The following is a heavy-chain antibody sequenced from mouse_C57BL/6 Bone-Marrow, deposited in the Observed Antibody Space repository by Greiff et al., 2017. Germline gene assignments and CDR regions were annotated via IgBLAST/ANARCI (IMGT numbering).Heavy chain of an antibody. CDR1: GYTFTSYG. J-gene: IGHJ4*01. V-gene: IGHV1-81*01. CDR3: AGLGSYYAMDY. CDR2: IYPRSGNT. Sequence: VQLVESGAELARPGASVKLSCKASGYTFTSYGISWVKQRTGQGLEWIGEIYPRSGNTYYNEKFKGKATLTADKSSSTAYMELRSLTSEDSAVYFCAGLGSYYAMDYWGQGTSVTVSS.